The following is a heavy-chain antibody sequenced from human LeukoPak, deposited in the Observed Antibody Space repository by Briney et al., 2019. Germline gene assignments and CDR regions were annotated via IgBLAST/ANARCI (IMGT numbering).Heavy chain of an antibody. CDR2: ISYDGSDK. J-gene: IGHJ5*02. CDR1: GFTFSSYG. Sequence: GGSLRLSCAASGFTFSSYGMHWVRQAPGKGLEWVAVISYDGSDKFYADSVKGRLTISRDNSKSTLYLHMNSLRAEDTAVYYCARMVAGYGSSPWGQGTLVTVPT. V-gene: IGHV3-30*03. CDR3: ARMVAGYGSSP. D-gene: IGHD2-15*01.